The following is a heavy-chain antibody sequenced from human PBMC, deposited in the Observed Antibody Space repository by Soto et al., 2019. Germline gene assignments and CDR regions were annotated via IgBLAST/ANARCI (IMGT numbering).Heavy chain of an antibody. CDR1: GGSLSSTGYY. V-gene: IGHV4-39*01. D-gene: IGHD1-26*01. CDR2: IYYSGGT. CDR3: ATSEDLGGHYGMDV. Sequence: QLQLQESGPGLVKPSETLSLTCTVSGGSLSSTGYYWGWIRQPPGEGLEWIGTIYYSGGTYYNPSLKRRVTIAMETSKTQFSLKLSSVTAADTAVYYCATSEDLGGHYGMDVWGQGTTVTVSS. J-gene: IGHJ6*02.